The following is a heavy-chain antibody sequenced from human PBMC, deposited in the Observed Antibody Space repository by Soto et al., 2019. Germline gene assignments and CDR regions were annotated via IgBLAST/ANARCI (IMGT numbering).Heavy chain of an antibody. Sequence: SETLSLTCTVSGGSISSYYWSWIRQPTGKGLEWIGYIYYSGSTNYNPSLKSRVTISVDTSKNQFSLKLSSVTAADTAVYYCARVSAGLGIGRDAFDIWGQGTMVTVSS. CDR1: GGSISSYY. V-gene: IGHV4-59*01. CDR3: ARVSAGLGIGRDAFDI. D-gene: IGHD7-27*01. CDR2: IYYSGST. J-gene: IGHJ3*02.